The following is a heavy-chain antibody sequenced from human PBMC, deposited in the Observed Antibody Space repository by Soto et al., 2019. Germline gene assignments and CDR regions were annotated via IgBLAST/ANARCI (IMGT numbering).Heavy chain of an antibody. CDR1: GFTFSSHV. D-gene: IGHD6-13*01. Sequence: EVQLLESGGGLVQPGGSLRLSCAASGFTFSSHVMSWVRQAPGKGLEWVSGISTGGGSTDYADSVKGRFTISRDNSKNTLHLQMKSLGAEDTATYFCAKDSSVTAAGSGGWFDPWGPGTLVIVSS. CDR3: AKDSSVTAAGSGGWFDP. CDR2: ISTGGGST. J-gene: IGHJ5*02. V-gene: IGHV3-23*01.